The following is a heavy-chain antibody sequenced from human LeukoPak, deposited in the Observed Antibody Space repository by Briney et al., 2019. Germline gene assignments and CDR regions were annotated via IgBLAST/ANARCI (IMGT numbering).Heavy chain of an antibody. CDR3: ASVSGYPSMYFDY. V-gene: IGHV3-53*04. D-gene: IGHD3-22*01. CDR2: TYSGGST. Sequence: GGSLRLSRAASGFTVSSNYMSWVRQAPGKGLEWVSVTYSGGSTYYADSVKGRFTISRHNSKNTLYLQMNSLRTEDTAVYYCASVSGYPSMYFDYWGQGTLVTVSS. CDR1: GFTVSSNY. J-gene: IGHJ4*02.